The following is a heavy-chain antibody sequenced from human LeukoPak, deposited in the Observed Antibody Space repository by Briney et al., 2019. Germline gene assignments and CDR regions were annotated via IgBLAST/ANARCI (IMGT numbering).Heavy chain of an antibody. CDR2: IWYDESNK. J-gene: IGHJ3*02. CDR1: GFTFSSYV. V-gene: IGHV3-33*01. CDR3: ARVRTMVRGVHDGFDI. Sequence: GRSLRLSCAASGFTFSSYVMHWVRQAPGKGLVGGSVIWYDESNKSYAASVKGRFTISRDNSKNTLSLQMNSLRAEDTAVCYCARVRTMVRGVHDGFDIWGQGTMVTVSS. D-gene: IGHD3-10*01.